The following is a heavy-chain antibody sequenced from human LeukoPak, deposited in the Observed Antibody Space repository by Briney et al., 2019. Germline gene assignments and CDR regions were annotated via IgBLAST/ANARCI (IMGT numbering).Heavy chain of an antibody. Sequence: SETLSLTCTVSGGSISSYYWSWIRQPPGKGLEWIGYIYYSGSTNYNPSLKSRVTISVDTSKNQFSLKLSSVTAADTAVYYCARVSYDSSGYYYYYMDVWGKGTTVTVSS. V-gene: IGHV4-59*01. CDR2: IYYSGST. D-gene: IGHD3-22*01. CDR1: GGSISSYY. CDR3: ARVSYDSSGYYYYYMDV. J-gene: IGHJ6*03.